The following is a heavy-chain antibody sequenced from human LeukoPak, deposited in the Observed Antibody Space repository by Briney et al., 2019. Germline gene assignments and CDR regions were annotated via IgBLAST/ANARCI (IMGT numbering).Heavy chain of an antibody. V-gene: IGHV1-8*01. Sequence: GASVKVSCKASGYTFTSNDINWVRQATGQGLEWMGWMNPHSGSVGYAQKFQGRVIMTWDTPISTAYMELSSLTSDDTAVYYCVRVPQRVPHNWFDPWGQGTLVTVSS. CDR2: MNPHSGSV. CDR3: VRVPQRVPHNWFDP. J-gene: IGHJ5*02. D-gene: IGHD1-1*01. CDR1: GYTFTSND.